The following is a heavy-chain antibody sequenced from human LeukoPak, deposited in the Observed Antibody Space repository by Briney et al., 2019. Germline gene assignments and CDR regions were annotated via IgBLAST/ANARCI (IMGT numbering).Heavy chain of an antibody. CDR3: ARDEIPSGT. Sequence: GGSLRLSCAASGFIVSSNYMSWVRQAPGKGLEWVSVIYSGGSTYYADSVKGRFTISRDNSRSTVDLQMNSLRVEDTGIYYCARDEIPSGTWGQGTMVIVSS. CDR2: IYSGGST. V-gene: IGHV3-66*01. J-gene: IGHJ3*01. CDR1: GFIVSSNY. D-gene: IGHD6-25*01.